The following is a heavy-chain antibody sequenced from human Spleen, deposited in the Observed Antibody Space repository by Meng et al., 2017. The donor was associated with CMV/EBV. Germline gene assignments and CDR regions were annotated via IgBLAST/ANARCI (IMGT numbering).Heavy chain of an antibody. D-gene: IGHD6-6*01. CDR1: GFTFGDYA. J-gene: IGHJ6*02. V-gene: IGHV3-49*04. CDR3: ARGPYSSSSYYYYYGMDV. Sequence: GESLKISCTASGFTFGDYAMSWVRQAPGKGLEWVGFIRSKAYGGTTEYAASVKGRLTISRDDSKSIAYLQMNSLRAEDTAVYYCARGPYSSSSYYYYYGMDVWGQGTTVTVSS. CDR2: IRSKAYGGTT.